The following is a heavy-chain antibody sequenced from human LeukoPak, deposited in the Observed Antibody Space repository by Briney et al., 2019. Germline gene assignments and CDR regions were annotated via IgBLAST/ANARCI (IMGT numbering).Heavy chain of an antibody. V-gene: IGHV3-7*04. CDR3: ARARPFIAAAGTAKYYFDY. D-gene: IGHD6-13*01. Sequence: ETLSLTCTVSGGSISSYYWSWVRQAPGKGLEWVANIKQDGSEKYYVDSVKGRFTISRDNAKNSLYLQMNSLRAEDTAVYYCARARPFIAAAGTAKYYFDYWGQGTLVTVSS. CDR2: IKQDGSEK. CDR1: GGSISSYY. J-gene: IGHJ4*02.